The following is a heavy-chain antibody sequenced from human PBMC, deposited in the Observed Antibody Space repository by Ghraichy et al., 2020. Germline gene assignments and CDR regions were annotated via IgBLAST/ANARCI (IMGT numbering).Heavy chain of an antibody. CDR3: ARAATVITQYQLLYYGMDV. J-gene: IGHJ6*02. CDR2: IYYSGST. V-gene: IGHV4-31*03. Sequence: SETLSLTCTVSGGSISSGGYYWSWIRQHPGKGLEWIGYIYYSGSTYYNPSLKSRVTISVDTSKNQFSLKLSSVTAADTAVYYCARAATVITQYQLLYYGMDVWGQGTTVTVSS. D-gene: IGHD2-2*01. CDR1: GGSISSGGYY.